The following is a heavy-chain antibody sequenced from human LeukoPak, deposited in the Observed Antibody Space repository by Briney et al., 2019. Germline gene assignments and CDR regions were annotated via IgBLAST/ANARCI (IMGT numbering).Heavy chain of an antibody. V-gene: IGHV3-48*04. CDR3: GRAVSPGLLDY. CDR2: ISSSSSTI. D-gene: IGHD5-18*01. Sequence: GGSLRLSCAASGFTVSSNYMSWVRQAPGKGLEWVSYISSSSSTIYYADSVKGRFTISRDNAKNSLYLQMNCLRAGDTAVYYCGRAVSPGLLDYWGQGTLVTVSS. J-gene: IGHJ4*02. CDR1: GFTVSSNY.